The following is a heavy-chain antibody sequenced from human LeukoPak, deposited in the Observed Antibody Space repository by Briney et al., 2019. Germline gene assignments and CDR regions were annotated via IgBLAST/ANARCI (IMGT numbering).Heavy chain of an antibody. V-gene: IGHV6-1*01. CDR2: TYYRSKWYN. D-gene: IGHD3-9*01. CDR1: GDSVSSNSAA. Sequence: SQTLSLTCAISGDSVSSNSAAWNWIRQSPSRGLEWLGRTYYRSKWYNDYAVSVKSRITIYPDTSKNQFSLQLSSVTAADTAVYYCARNYDILTGYYSTDVWGQGTTVTVSS. J-gene: IGHJ6*02. CDR3: ARNYDILTGYYSTDV.